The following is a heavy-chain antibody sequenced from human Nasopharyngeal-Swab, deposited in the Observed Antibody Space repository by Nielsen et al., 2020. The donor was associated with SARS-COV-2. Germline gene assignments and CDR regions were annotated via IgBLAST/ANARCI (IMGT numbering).Heavy chain of an antibody. CDR3: ARGRNGGTHL. CDR1: GGSFSGYY. D-gene: IGHD4-23*01. Sequence: GSLRLSCAAYGGSFSGYYWSWIRQPPGKGLEWIGEINHSGSTNYNPSLKSRVTISVDTSKNQFSLKLSSVTAADTAVYYCARGRNGGTHLWGQGTLVTVSS. V-gene: IGHV4-34*01. J-gene: IGHJ4*02. CDR2: INHSGST.